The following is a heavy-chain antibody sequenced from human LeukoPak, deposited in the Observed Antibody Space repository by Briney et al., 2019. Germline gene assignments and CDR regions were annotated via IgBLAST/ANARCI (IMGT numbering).Heavy chain of an antibody. V-gene: IGHV1-3*01. J-gene: IGHJ4*02. CDR1: GYTFTSYA. D-gene: IGHD2-15*01. CDR3: ARVVADVDFDY. CDR2: INAGNGNT. Sequence: ASVKVSCKASGYTFTSYAMHWVRQAPGQRLEWMGWINAGNGNTKYSQKFQGRVTMTTDTSTSTAYMELRSLRSDDTAVYYCARVVADVDFDYWGQGTLVTVSS.